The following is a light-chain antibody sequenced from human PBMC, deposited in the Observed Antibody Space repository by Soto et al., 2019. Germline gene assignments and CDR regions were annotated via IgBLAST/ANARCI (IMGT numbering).Light chain of an antibody. CDR2: GVT. CDR1: SSDVGAYDY. CDR3: CSYAGNPYV. J-gene: IGLJ1*01. Sequence: QSALTQPASVSGSPGQSITISCTGTSSDVGAYDYVSWYQQHPGKAPKLLIYGVTNRPSGVSDRFSGSKSGNTASLTISGLQAEDEADYYCCSYAGNPYVFGTGTKLTVL. V-gene: IGLV2-14*01.